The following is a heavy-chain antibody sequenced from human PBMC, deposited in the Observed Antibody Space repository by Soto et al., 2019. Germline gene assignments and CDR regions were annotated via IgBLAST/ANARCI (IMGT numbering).Heavy chain of an antibody. CDR1: GDSVSGNSAA. CDR3: AREFTYYESSDRYFDY. D-gene: IGHD3-16*01. Sequence: SQTLSLTCAISGDSVSGNSAAWNWIRQSPSRGLEWLGRTYYRSKWYNDYAVSVKSRITVTPDTSKNQFSLHLNSVTPEDTAVYYCAREFTYYESSDRYFDYWGHGALVTVSS. V-gene: IGHV6-1*01. J-gene: IGHJ4*01. CDR2: TYYRSKWYN.